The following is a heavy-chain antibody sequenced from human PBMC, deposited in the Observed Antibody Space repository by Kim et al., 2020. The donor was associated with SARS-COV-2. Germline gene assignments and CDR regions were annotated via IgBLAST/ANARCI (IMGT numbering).Heavy chain of an antibody. Sequence: SETLSLTCTVSGGSISGHYWSWIRQPPGKGLEWIGYIYYSGSTNYNPSLKSRVTISLDTSKNQFSLKLTAVTAADTAVYYCVRRGVECYFDLWGRGTLVTVSS. V-gene: IGHV4-59*08. CDR3: VRRGVECYFDL. CDR2: IYYSGST. D-gene: IGHD3-3*01. CDR1: GGSISGHY. J-gene: IGHJ2*01.